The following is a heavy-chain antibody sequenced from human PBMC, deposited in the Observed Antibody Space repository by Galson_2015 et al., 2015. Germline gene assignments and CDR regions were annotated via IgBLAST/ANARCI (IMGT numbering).Heavy chain of an antibody. V-gene: IGHV3-53*01. CDR3: ARDIRRGYGLDY. D-gene: IGHD5-12*01. CDR2: IYSGGST. Sequence: SLRLSCAASGFTVSSNYMSWVRQAPGKGLEWVSIIYSGGSTYYADSVKGRFTISRDNSKNTLYLQMNSLRAEDTAVYYCARDIRRGYGLDYWGQGTLVTVSS. J-gene: IGHJ4*02. CDR1: GFTVSSNY.